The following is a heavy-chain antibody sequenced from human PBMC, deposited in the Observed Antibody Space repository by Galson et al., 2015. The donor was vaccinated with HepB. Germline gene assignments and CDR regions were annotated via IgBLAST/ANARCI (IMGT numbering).Heavy chain of an antibody. Sequence: SVKVSCKASGYTFTSYAMHWVRQAPGQRLEWMGWINAGNGNTKYSQKFQGRVTITRDTSASTAYMELSSLRSEDTAVYYCARGSGGYYDSSGYYSDYFDYWGQGTLVTVSS. CDR1: GYTFTSYA. J-gene: IGHJ4*02. CDR2: INAGNGNT. D-gene: IGHD3-22*01. V-gene: IGHV1-3*01. CDR3: ARGSGGYYDSSGYYSDYFDY.